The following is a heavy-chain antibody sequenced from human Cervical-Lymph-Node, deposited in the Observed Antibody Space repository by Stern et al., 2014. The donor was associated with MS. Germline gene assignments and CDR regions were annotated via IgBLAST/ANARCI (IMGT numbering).Heavy chain of an antibody. CDR3: ARELGVLDV. CDR1: GFTFSDYY. Sequence: QLVESGGGLVKPGGSLRLSCAASGFTFSDYYMSWIRQAPGKGLEWVSYISRRGSTIYYADFVKGHFTISRDNAKDELYLQRNSLRAEDTAVYYCARELGVLDVWGQGTTVTVSS. CDR2: ISRRGSTI. J-gene: IGHJ6*02. V-gene: IGHV3-11*01.